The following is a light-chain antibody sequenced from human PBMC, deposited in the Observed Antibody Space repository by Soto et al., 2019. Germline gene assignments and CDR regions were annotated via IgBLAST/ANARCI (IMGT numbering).Light chain of an antibody. CDR2: AAS. Sequence: EIVLTQSPGTLSLSPGEKATLSSRPSQTVSSSFLAWYQQTPGQAPRLLIYAASSRATGIPDRFSGSGSGTDFTLTISRLEPEDFAVYYCQQYGVSPITFGLGTRLEIK. J-gene: IGKJ5*01. CDR3: QQYGVSPIT. CDR1: QTVSSSF. V-gene: IGKV3-20*01.